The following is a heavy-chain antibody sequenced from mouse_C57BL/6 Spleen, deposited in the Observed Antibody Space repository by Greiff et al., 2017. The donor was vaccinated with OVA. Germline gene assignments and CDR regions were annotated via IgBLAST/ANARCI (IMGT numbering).Heavy chain of an antibody. CDR1: GYTFTSYW. J-gene: IGHJ3*01. Sequence: VQLQQPGPELVKPGASVKLSCKASGYTFTSYWMHWVKQRPGQGLEWIGNINPSNGGTNYNEKFKSKATLTVAKSSSTAYMQLSTVTSGDSAVYYCAIGGSWFAYWGPGTLVTVSA. CDR2: INPSNGGT. CDR3: AIGGSWFAY. V-gene: IGHV1-53*01. D-gene: IGHD2-14*01.